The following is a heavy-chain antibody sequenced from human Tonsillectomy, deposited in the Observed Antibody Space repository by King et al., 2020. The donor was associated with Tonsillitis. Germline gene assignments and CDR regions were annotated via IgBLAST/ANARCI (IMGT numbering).Heavy chain of an antibody. CDR3: TTDPNYYDNRGNDYDRGAFDN. CDR1: DFIFTNAW. CDR2: IKSKTDDGTA. D-gene: IGHD3-22*01. V-gene: IGHV3-15*07. J-gene: IGHJ3*02. Sequence: VQLVESGGGLVKPGGSLRLSCAASDFIFTNAWMNWVRQAPGKGLEWVGRIKSKTDDGTADYAAPVKGRFTISRDDSQNTLYLQMNSLKTEDTAVYFCTTDPNYYDNRGNDYDRGAFDNW.